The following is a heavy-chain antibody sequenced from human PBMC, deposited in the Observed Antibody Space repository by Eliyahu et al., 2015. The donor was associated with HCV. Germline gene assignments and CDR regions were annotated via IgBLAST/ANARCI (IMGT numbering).Heavy chain of an antibody. V-gene: IGHV3-64D*06. CDR2: ISNNGGST. CDR1: GFTFSSYA. Sequence: EVQLVESGGGLVQPGGSLRLSCSASGFTFSSYAXYWVRQAPGKGLEYVSAISNNGGSTYYADSVKGRFTISRDNSKNTLSLQMSSLRAEDTAVYYCVKDRSPGREQLVAYYYYGMDVWGQGTTVTVSS. CDR3: VKDRSPGREQLVAYYYYGMDV. D-gene: IGHD6-13*01. J-gene: IGHJ6*02.